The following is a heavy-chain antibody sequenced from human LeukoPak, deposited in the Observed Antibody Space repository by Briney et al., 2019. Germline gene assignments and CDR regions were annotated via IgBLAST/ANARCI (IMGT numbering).Heavy chain of an antibody. CDR1: GFTFSSYG. Sequence: GGSLRLSCAASGFTFSSYGMHWVRQAPGKGLEWVAVISYDGSNKYYADSVKGRFTISRDNSKNTLYLKMNSLRAEDTAVYYCAKDSLLYYAFWSANWFDPWGQGTLVTVSP. D-gene: IGHD3-3*01. V-gene: IGHV3-30*18. CDR2: ISYDGSNK. J-gene: IGHJ5*02. CDR3: AKDSLLYYAFWSANWFDP.